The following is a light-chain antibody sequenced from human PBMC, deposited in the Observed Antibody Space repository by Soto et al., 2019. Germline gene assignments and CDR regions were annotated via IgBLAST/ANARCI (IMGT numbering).Light chain of an antibody. CDR1: QSVLYSSNNKNY. CDR3: QQYYSTPTWT. CDR2: WAS. Sequence: DNVMTQSPDSLAVSLGESATINCKSSQSVLYSSNNKNYLAWYQQKPGQPPKLLIYWASTRESGVPDRFSGSGSGTDFTLTISSLQAEDVAVYYCQQYYSTPTWTFGQGTKVEIK. V-gene: IGKV4-1*01. J-gene: IGKJ1*01.